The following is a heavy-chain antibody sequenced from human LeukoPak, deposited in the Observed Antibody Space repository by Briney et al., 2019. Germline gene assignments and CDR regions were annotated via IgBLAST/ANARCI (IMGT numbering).Heavy chain of an antibody. CDR2: ISAYNGNT. D-gene: IGHD2-2*01. Sequence: ASVKVSCKASGYTFTSYGISWVRQAPGQGLEWMGWISAYNGNTNYAQKLQGRVTMITDTSTSTAYMELRSLRSDDTAVYYCARPDPLGYCSSTSCSDYYYYGMDVWGQGTTVTVSS. CDR3: ARPDPLGYCSSTSCSDYYYYGMDV. J-gene: IGHJ6*02. V-gene: IGHV1-18*01. CDR1: GYTFTSYG.